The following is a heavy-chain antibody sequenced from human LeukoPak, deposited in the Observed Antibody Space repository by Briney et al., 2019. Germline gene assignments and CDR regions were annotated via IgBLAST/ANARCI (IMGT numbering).Heavy chain of an antibody. V-gene: IGHV4-34*01. CDR1: GGSFSGYY. Sequence: NASETLSLTCAVYGGSFSGYYWSWIRQPPGKGLEWIGSIYYSGSTYYNPSLKSRVTISVDTSKNQFSLKLSSVTAADTAVYYCARVSTTYYYGSGSYSHFDYWGQGTLVTVSS. J-gene: IGHJ4*02. D-gene: IGHD3-10*01. CDR2: IYYSGST. CDR3: ARVSTTYYYGSGSYSHFDY.